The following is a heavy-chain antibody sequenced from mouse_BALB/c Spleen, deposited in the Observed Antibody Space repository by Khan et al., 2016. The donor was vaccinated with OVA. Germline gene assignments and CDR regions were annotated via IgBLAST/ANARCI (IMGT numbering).Heavy chain of an antibody. CDR3: ARNGGFNPYFAMDY. CDR2: ISNGDSYT. CDR1: GFAFSSYD. V-gene: IGHV5-9*02. J-gene: IGHJ4*01. Sequence: EVQLVESGGGLVKPGGSLKLSCAASGFAFSSYDMSWVRQTPERRLEWVALISNGDSYTNYPDSVKGRFTISRDNARNTLYLQVSSLRSEDTALYCWARNGGFNPYFAMDYWGQGTSVTVSS.